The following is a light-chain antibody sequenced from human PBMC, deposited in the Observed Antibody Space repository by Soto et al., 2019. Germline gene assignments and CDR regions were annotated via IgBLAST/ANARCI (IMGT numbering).Light chain of an antibody. Sequence: SALTQPASVPGSPGQSITISCTGTSSDVGGYNYVSWYQQHPGKAPKLMIYEVSNRPSGVSNRFSGSKSGNTASLTISGLQAEDEADYYCSSYTSSSTYVFGTGTKATVL. CDR1: SSDVGGYNY. V-gene: IGLV2-14*01. CDR2: EVS. J-gene: IGLJ1*01. CDR3: SSYTSSSTYV.